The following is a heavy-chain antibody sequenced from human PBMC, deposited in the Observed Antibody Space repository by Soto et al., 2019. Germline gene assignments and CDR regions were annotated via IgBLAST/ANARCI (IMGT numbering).Heavy chain of an antibody. CDR2: MKDDGSET. D-gene: IGHD3-16*01. CDR3: AKGGHIDF. J-gene: IGHJ4*02. Sequence: EVQLLESGGGLVQPGGSLRLSCAASGFSFSTYWMSWVRQAPGKGLEWVANMKDDGSETYYVDSVRGRFTISRDNAKTSLYLQMNSLRAEDTAVYYCAKGGHIDFCGQGTLVTVSS. CDR1: GFSFSTYW. V-gene: IGHV3-7*03.